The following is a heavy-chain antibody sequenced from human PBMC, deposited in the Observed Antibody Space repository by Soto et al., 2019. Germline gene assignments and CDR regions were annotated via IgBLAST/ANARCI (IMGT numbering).Heavy chain of an antibody. Sequence: GGSLRLSCAASGFTFSSYSMNWVRQAPGKGLEWVSSISSSSSYIYYADSVKGRFTISRDNAKNSLYLQMNSLRAEDTAVYYCAREISRAWSGYPDYYYYGMDVWGQGTTVTVSS. V-gene: IGHV3-21*01. CDR2: ISSSSSYI. J-gene: IGHJ6*02. CDR1: GFTFSSYS. D-gene: IGHD3-3*01. CDR3: AREISRAWSGYPDYYYYGMDV.